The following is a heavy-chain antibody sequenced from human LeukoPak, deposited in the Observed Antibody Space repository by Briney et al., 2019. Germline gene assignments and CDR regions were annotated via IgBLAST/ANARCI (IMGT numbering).Heavy chain of an antibody. Sequence: SETLSLTCTVSGGSVSPYYWSWIRQPPGKGLEWIGFIYYSGTTNYNPSLKSRVTISVDTSKNQFSLKLSSVTAADTAVYYCARGLGGSWYYFDYWGQGAPVTVSS. CDR3: ARGLGGSWYYFDY. CDR2: IYYSGTT. V-gene: IGHV4-59*02. CDR1: GGSVSPYY. J-gene: IGHJ4*02. D-gene: IGHD6-13*01.